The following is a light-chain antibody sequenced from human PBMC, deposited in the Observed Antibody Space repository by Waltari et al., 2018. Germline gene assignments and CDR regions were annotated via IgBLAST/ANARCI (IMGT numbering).Light chain of an antibody. CDR2: WAS. CDR1: QRVLYSSNHKNY. J-gene: IGKJ2*01. Sequence: DIVMTQSPDSLAVSMGERATINCKSSQRVLYSSNHKNYLAWYQQKPGQPPKLLIYWASTRESGVPDRFSGSGSGTDFTLTISSLQAEDVAVYYCQQYYSTPPHTFGQGTKLEIK. CDR3: QQYYSTPPHT. V-gene: IGKV4-1*01.